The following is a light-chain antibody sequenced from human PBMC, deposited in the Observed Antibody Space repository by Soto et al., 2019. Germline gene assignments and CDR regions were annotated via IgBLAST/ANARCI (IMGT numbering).Light chain of an antibody. CDR2: SNN. V-gene: IGLV1-44*01. CDR1: SSNIGSNT. Sequence: QSVLTQPPSASGTPGQRVTISCSGSSSNIGSNTVNWYQQLPGTAPKLLIYSNNQRPSGAPDRFSGSKSGTSASLAISGLQSEDESDYYCAALDDSLNGYVFGTGTKVTVL. J-gene: IGLJ1*01. CDR3: AALDDSLNGYV.